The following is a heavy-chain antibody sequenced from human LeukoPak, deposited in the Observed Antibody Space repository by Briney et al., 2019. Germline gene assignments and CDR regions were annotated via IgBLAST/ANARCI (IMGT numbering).Heavy chain of an antibody. CDR2: ISGSGGST. V-gene: IGHV3-23*01. D-gene: IGHD6-13*01. Sequence: HSGGSRRRSCAASGFTFSSYAMSWVRQAPGKGLEWVAAISGSGGSTYYADSVKGRFTISRDNSKNTLYLQMNSLRAEDTAVYYCAKRRGAAAGSIDYWGQGTLVTVSS. J-gene: IGHJ4*02. CDR1: GFTFSSYA. CDR3: AKRRGAAAGSIDY.